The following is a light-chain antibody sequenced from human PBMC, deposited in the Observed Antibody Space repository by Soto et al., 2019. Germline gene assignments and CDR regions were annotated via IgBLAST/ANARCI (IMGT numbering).Light chain of an antibody. J-gene: IGKJ1*01. V-gene: IGKV3-11*01. Sequence: EIVKTQSPATQSLSPGERATLSCRASQGVNNYLAWYQQKPGQAPRLLIYDASSRATGVPSRFSGSGSGTEFTLTISSLEPEDSATYYCQQSSSYPRTFCQGTKVDIK. CDR2: DAS. CDR1: QGVNNY. CDR3: QQSSSYPRT.